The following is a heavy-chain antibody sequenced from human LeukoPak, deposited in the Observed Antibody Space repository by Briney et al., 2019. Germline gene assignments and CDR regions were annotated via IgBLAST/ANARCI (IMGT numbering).Heavy chain of an antibody. CDR3: ARRRGCSSSSCPPDY. V-gene: IGHV5-51*01. Sequence: PGESLNISCRGSGYTFTTYWIGWVRQLTGKGLEWMGIIYPGDSDTRYSPSFQGQVTMSADKSINTAYLQWSSLKASDTAMYYCARRRGCSSSSCPPDYWGQGTLVTVSS. CDR1: GYTFTTYW. D-gene: IGHD2-2*01. CDR2: IYPGDSDT. J-gene: IGHJ4*02.